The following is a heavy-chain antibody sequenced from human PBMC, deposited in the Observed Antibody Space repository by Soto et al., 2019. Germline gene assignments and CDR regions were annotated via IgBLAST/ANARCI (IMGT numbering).Heavy chain of an antibody. CDR1: GFTFSSYW. CDR2: IKQDGSEK. J-gene: IGHJ4*02. Sequence: EVQLVESGGGLVQPGGSLRLSCAASGFTFSSYWMSWVRQAPGKGLEWVANIKQDGSEKYYVDSVKGRFTISRDNAENSLYLQMNCLRAEDTAVYYCARGRGCSTGCHNFDYWGQGTLGSVSS. D-gene: IGHD2-2*01. CDR3: ARGRGCSTGCHNFDY. V-gene: IGHV3-7*01.